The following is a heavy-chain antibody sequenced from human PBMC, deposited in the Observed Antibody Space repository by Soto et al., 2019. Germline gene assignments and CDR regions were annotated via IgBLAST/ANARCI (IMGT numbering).Heavy chain of an antibody. CDR1: GFTFSNYA. J-gene: IGHJ4*02. CDR3: AKRGDDVYKYGLYYFDY. Sequence: GGSLRLSCTASGFTFSNYAISFVRQAPGKSLEWVSGMSGNGARTYYADSVKGRFTISRDNSQNTLYLQMNSLRAEDTAIYFCAKRGDDVYKYGLYYFDYWGQGALVTVSS. D-gene: IGHD3-16*01. V-gene: IGHV3-23*01. CDR2: MSGNGART.